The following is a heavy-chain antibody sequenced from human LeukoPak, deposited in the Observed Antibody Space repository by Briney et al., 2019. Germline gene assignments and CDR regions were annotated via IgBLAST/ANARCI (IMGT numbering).Heavy chain of an antibody. CDR1: GYTFTSYD. CDR2: MNPNSGNT. CDR3: ARLNYDFGSGYDY. J-gene: IGHJ4*02. D-gene: IGHD3-3*01. V-gene: IGHV1-8*03. Sequence: ASVKVSCKASGYTFTSYDINWVRQATGQGLEWMGWMNPNSGNTGYAQKFQGRVTITRNTSISTAYMELSSLRSEDTAVYYCARLNYDFGSGYDYWGQGTLVTVSS.